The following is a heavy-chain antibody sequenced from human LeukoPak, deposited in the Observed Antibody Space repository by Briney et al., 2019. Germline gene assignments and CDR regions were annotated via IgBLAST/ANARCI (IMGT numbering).Heavy chain of an antibody. Sequence: AXXKVSCKASGYTFTGYYMHWVRQAPGQGLEWMGRINPNSGGTNYAQKFQGRVTMTRDTSISTAYMELSRLRSDDTAVYYCARDYDSSSPHDYWGQGTLVTVSS. CDR1: GYTFTGYY. CDR3: ARDYDSSSPHDY. CDR2: INPNSGGT. V-gene: IGHV1-2*06. J-gene: IGHJ4*02. D-gene: IGHD6-6*01.